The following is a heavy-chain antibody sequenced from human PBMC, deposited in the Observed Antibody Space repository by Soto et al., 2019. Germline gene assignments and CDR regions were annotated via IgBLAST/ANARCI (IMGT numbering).Heavy chain of an antibody. CDR3: ARNRYDFWSGPRYYYVMAV. D-gene: IGHD3-3*01. CDR1: GYTFTSYA. Sequence: ASVKVSCKASGYTFTSYAMHWVRQAPGHRLEWMGWINAGNGNTKYSQKFQGRVTITRDTSASTAYMELSSLRSEDTAVYYCARNRYDFWSGPRYYYVMAVWGQGTTVTVSS. CDR2: INAGNGNT. V-gene: IGHV1-3*01. J-gene: IGHJ6*02.